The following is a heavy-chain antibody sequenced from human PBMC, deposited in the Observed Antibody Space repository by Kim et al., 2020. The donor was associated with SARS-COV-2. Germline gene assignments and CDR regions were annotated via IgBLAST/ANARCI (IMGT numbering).Heavy chain of an antibody. J-gene: IGHJ4*02. D-gene: IGHD2-15*01. V-gene: IGHV3-30*01. CDR3: ARDSDCSGGSCYSNSFDY. Sequence: KGRFTISRDNSKNTLYLQMNSLRAEDTAVYYCARDSDCSGGSCYSNSFDYWGQGTLVTVSS.